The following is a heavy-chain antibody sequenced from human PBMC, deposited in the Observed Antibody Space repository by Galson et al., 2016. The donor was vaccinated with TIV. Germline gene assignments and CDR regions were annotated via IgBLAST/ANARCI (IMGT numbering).Heavy chain of an antibody. CDR2: ISPNTGDT. Sequence: SVKVSCKASGYTFTVNYNHWVRQAPGQGLEWMGWISPNTGDTNYAQKFKGRVTMTRDTSITTVYMELTRLRSDDTAVYYCARFEYGDYVDYWGQGTLVTVSS. CDR1: GYTFTVNY. V-gene: IGHV1-2*02. J-gene: IGHJ4*02. D-gene: IGHD4-17*01. CDR3: ARFEYGDYVDY.